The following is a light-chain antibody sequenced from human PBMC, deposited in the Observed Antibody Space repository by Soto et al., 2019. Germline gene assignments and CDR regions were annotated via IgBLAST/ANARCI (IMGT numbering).Light chain of an antibody. Sequence: QSALTQPRSVSGSPGQSVTISCTGTSSDVGGYNFVSWYQHPPGKAPKLMLYDVTNRPSGVPDRFSGSKSDNTASLTISGLQAEDEADYYCCSYAGSDTDVFGTGTKLTVL. CDR2: DVT. V-gene: IGLV2-11*01. CDR3: CSYAGSDTDV. J-gene: IGLJ1*01. CDR1: SSDVGGYNF.